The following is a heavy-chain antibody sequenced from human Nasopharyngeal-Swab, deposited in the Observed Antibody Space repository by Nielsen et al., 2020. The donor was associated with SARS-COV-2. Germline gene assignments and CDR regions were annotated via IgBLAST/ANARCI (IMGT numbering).Heavy chain of an antibody. V-gene: IGHV3-30*02. CDR2: IWYDGSNK. Sequence: GESLKISCAASGFTFSSYGMHWVCQAPGKGLEWVAVIWYDGSNKYYADSVKGRFTISRDNSKNTLYLQMSSLRAEDTAVYYCVKGAAVAGIFLDYWGQGTLVTVSS. J-gene: IGHJ4*02. D-gene: IGHD6-19*01. CDR1: GFTFSSYG. CDR3: VKGAAVAGIFLDY.